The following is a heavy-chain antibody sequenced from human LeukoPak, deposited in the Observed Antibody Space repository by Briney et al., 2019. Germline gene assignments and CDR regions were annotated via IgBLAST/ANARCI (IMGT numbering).Heavy chain of an antibody. CDR1: GGSFSGYY. J-gene: IGHJ6*02. CDR2: INHSGST. Sequence: SETLSLTCVVYGGSFSGYYWSWIRQPPGKGLEWIGEINHSGSTNYNPSLKSRVTISVDTSKNQFSLKLSSVTAADTAVYYCARVAARRDSYYYYGMDVWGQGTTVTVSS. V-gene: IGHV4-34*01. CDR3: ARVAARRDSYYYYGMDV. D-gene: IGHD6-6*01.